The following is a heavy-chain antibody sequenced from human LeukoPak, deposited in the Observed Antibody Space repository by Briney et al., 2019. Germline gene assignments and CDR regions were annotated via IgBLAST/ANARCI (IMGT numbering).Heavy chain of an antibody. V-gene: IGHV3-7*03. D-gene: IGHD2-21*01. Sequence: GGSLRLSCAASGFSFTGYCMSWVRQAPGQGLEWVATINQDGSEAYYVDSVKGRFTISRDNAKNSLYLQMNSLRAEDTAVYYCAREAYGGGPSGFGVSYMYVWGEGATFTVSS. CDR2: INQDGSEA. J-gene: IGHJ6*03. CDR1: GFSFTGYC. CDR3: AREAYGGGPSGFGVSYMYV.